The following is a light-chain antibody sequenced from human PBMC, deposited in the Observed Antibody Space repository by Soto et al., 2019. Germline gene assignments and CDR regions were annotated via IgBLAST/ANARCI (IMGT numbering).Light chain of an antibody. CDR3: QQYNSFIT. Sequence: DLQMTQSPSTLSASVGDRVTITCRASQRISSWLAWYQQKPGKAPNLLIYDASSLESGVPSRFSGSGSGTEFTLTISSLQPDDFATYYCQQYNSFITFGGGTKVEIK. CDR1: QRISSW. V-gene: IGKV1-5*01. CDR2: DAS. J-gene: IGKJ4*02.